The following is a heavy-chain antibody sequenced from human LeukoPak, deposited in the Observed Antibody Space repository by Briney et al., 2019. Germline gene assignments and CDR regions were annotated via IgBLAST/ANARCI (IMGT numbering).Heavy chain of an antibody. V-gene: IGHV3-21*01. Sequence: GGSLRLSCAASQFTIRTSSMNWVRQAPGKGLEWVSSITSTSSYIYYADSVKGRFTISRDNAKNSLYLQMNSLRAEDTALYFCARNPYSGNYGNYYYYYMDVWGKGTTVTISS. J-gene: IGHJ6*03. CDR3: ARNPYSGNYGNYYYYYMDV. D-gene: IGHD1-26*01. CDR2: ITSTSSYI. CDR1: QFTIRTSS.